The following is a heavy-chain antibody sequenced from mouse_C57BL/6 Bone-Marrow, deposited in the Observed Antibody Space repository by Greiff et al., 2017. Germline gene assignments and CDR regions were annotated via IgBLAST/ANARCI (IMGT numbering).Heavy chain of an antibody. CDR1: GYTFTSYW. Sequence: VKLQQPGAELVKPGASVKMSCKASGYTFTSYWITWVKQRPGQGLEWIGDLYPGSGSTNYNEKFKSKATLTVDTSSSTAYMQLSSLTSEDSAVYYCARDYYGPGYYFDYWGQGTTLTVSS. J-gene: IGHJ2*01. CDR3: ARDYYGPGYYFDY. CDR2: LYPGSGST. V-gene: IGHV1-55*01. D-gene: IGHD1-2*01.